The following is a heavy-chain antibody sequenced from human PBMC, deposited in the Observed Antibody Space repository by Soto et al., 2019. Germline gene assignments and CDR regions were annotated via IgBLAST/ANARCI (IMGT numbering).Heavy chain of an antibody. CDR3: ARHMEPHSPFYYYIDV. CDR1: GYNFNTYW. Sequence: PGESLKISRKGSGYNFNTYWPTCLRQMPGKGLEGMGFIYHSDSHTSYSPCFRGQFTIQADKSINTAYLQWRTLKASDTDIYFCARHMEPHSPFYYYIDVWDQGTTVS. CDR2: IYHSDSHT. D-gene: IGHD1-26*01. V-gene: IGHV5-51*01. J-gene: IGHJ6*03.